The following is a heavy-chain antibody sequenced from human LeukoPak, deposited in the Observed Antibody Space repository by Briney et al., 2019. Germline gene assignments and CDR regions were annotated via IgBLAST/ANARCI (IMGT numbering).Heavy chain of an antibody. Sequence: KPSETLSLTCTVSGDSISSYYWSWIRQPPGKGLEWIGYIYYSGSTNYNPSLKSRVTISVDTSKNQFSLKLSSVTAADTAVYYCARSSSGYYGGYVYWGQGTLVTVSS. D-gene: IGHD3-22*01. CDR3: ARSSSGYYGGYVY. V-gene: IGHV4-59*01. J-gene: IGHJ4*02. CDR2: IYYSGST. CDR1: GDSISSYY.